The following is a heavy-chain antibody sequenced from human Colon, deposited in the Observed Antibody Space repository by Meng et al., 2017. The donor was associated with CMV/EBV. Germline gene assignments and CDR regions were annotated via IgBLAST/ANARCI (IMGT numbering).Heavy chain of an antibody. D-gene: IGHD5-18*01. Sequence: GESLKISCAASGFSFSNTWMTWVRHIPGKGLQWVANINEDGSEIFYVDSVKGRSTVSRDNAKDSIYLQMNNLRVEDSAVYYCARDQGRYTNYVYYWGQGTVVTVSS. CDR1: GFSFSNTW. V-gene: IGHV3-7*01. CDR3: ARDQGRYTNYVYY. J-gene: IGHJ4*02. CDR2: INEDGSEI.